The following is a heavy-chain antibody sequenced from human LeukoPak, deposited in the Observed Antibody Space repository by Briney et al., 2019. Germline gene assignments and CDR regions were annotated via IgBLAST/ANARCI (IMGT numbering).Heavy chain of an antibody. CDR1: GGSISRHY. D-gene: IGHD6-13*01. V-gene: IGHV4-59*11. Sequence: AETLSLTCTVSGGSISRHYWSWIRQPPGKGLEWIGYIYHSGSTNYNPSLKSRVTISVDTSKNQFSLKVSSVTAADTAVYYCARDPSYSSSSYYYYYGMDVWGQGTTVTVSS. CDR3: ARDPSYSSSSYYYYYGMDV. J-gene: IGHJ6*02. CDR2: IYHSGST.